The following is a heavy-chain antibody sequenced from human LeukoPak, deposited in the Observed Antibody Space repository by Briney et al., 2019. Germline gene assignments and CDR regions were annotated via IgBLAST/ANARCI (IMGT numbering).Heavy chain of an antibody. J-gene: IGHJ3*02. CDR1: GFTFSTYW. CDR3: ARPGYTVGYDI. V-gene: IGHV3-7*01. Sequence: GGSLRLSWAASGFTFSTYWMTRVRQAQGKGLEWVANMKGDGSEIYYVDSVKGRFTTSRDNAKNLLYLQMNSLRAEDTAVYYCARPGYTVGYDIWGQGTLVTVSS. CDR2: MKGDGSEI. D-gene: IGHD3-9*01.